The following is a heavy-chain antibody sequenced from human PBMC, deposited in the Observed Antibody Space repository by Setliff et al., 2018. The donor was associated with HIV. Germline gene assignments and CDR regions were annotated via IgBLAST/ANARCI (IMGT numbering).Heavy chain of an antibody. V-gene: IGHV4-31*03. J-gene: IGHJ5*02. CDR3: VKAVAAPSWFDP. D-gene: IGHD2-15*01. CDR2: IYYTGST. CDR1: GGSLISGGYY. Sequence: SETLSLTCSVSGGSLISGGYYWSWIRQHPGKGLEWIGYIYYTGSTYYNPSLKSRVSISVDTSKNQFSLKLTSVTAADTAVYYCVKAVAAPSWFDPWGQGTLVTVSS.